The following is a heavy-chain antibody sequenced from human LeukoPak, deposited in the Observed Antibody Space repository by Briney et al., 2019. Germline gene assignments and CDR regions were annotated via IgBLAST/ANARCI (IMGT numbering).Heavy chain of an antibody. CDR1: GFTSSSYG. D-gene: IGHD6-13*01. Sequence: GGSLRLSCAASGFTSSSYGMHWVRQAPGKGLEWVAVIWYDGSNKYYADSVKGRFTISRDNSKNTLYLQMNSLRAEDTAVYYCAKGGVAAAGSDLYYFDYWGQGTLVTVSS. CDR2: IWYDGSNK. CDR3: AKGGVAAAGSDLYYFDY. V-gene: IGHV3-33*06. J-gene: IGHJ4*02.